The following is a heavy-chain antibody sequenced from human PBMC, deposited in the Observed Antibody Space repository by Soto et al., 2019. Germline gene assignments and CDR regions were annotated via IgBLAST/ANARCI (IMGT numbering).Heavy chain of an antibody. D-gene: IGHD6-6*01. CDR1: GFSLSTSGMC. Sequence: SGPTLVNPTQTLTLTCTFSGFSLSTSGMCVGWIRQPPGKALEWLALIDWDDDKYYSTSLKTRLTISKDTSKNQVVLTMTNMDPVDTATYYCARIPVRIHYYGMDVWGQGTTVTVSS. V-gene: IGHV2-70*01. CDR2: IDWDDDK. J-gene: IGHJ6*02. CDR3: ARIPVRIHYYGMDV.